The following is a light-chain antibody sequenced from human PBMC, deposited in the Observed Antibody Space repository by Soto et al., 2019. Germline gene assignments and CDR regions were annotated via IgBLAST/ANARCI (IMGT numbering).Light chain of an antibody. CDR1: QSVSSK. J-gene: IGKJ5*01. CDR2: RTS. Sequence: EIVMTQSPATLSVSPGEGATLSCRASQSVSSKLAWYQQKPGQAPRLLMFRTSSRATGFPARFSGSGSGTEFNLTISRLEPEDFAVYYCQQYGSSSTFGQGTRLEIK. CDR3: QQYGSSST. V-gene: IGKV3-15*01.